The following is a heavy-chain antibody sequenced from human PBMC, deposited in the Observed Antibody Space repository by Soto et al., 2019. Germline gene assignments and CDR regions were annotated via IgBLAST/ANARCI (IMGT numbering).Heavy chain of an antibody. CDR2: IYYSGST. D-gene: IGHD2-2*01. J-gene: IGHJ4*02. CDR3: ARAFGSTMPSLF. Sequence: SETLSLTCTVSGGYISSYYWTWIRQPPGKGLEWIGYIYYSGSTNYNPSLKSRVTMSIDTTKNQFSLKLSSVTAADTAVYYCARAFGSTMPSLFWGQGTLVTVSS. V-gene: IGHV4-59*01. CDR1: GGYISSYY.